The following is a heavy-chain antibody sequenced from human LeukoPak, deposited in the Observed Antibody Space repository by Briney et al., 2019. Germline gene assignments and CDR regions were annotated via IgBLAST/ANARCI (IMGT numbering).Heavy chain of an antibody. Sequence: SVKVSCTASGGTFSSYAISWVRQAPGQGLEWMGGIIPIFGTANYAQKFQGRVTITADESTSTAYMELSSLRSEDTAVYYCARDLRDTAMVNLVLWGQGTLVTVSS. CDR3: ARDLRDTAMVNLVL. CDR2: IIPIFGTA. J-gene: IGHJ4*02. CDR1: GGTFSSYA. D-gene: IGHD5-18*01. V-gene: IGHV1-69*13.